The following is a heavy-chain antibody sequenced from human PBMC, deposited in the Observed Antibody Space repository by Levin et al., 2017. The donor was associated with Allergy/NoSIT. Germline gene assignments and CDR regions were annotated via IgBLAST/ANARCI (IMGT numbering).Heavy chain of an antibody. J-gene: IGHJ4*02. Sequence: ASVKVSCKASGYTFTSYYMHWVRQAPGQGLQWMGGINPSGGRTTYAQNFQGRLTVTRDTSTNTVYMELSSLRSEDTAVYFCIGWGLGMWGQGTLVIVSS. CDR2: INPSGGRT. CDR1: GYTFTSYY. CDR3: IGWGLGM. V-gene: IGHV1-46*01. D-gene: IGHD3-10*01.